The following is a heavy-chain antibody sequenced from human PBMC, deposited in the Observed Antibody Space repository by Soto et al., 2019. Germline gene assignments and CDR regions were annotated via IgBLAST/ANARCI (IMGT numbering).Heavy chain of an antibody. CDR2: IYYSGST. J-gene: IGHJ4*02. Sequence: PSETLSLTCTVSGGSISTYYWSWIRQPPGKGLEWIGFIYYSGSTHYNPSLKSRVTISLDTSKNQFSLMLSSVTAAETAVYYCARDSSAYYRVFDYWGQGTLVTVS. CDR1: GGSISTYY. CDR3: ARDSSAYYRVFDY. V-gene: IGHV4-59*01. D-gene: IGHD3-22*01.